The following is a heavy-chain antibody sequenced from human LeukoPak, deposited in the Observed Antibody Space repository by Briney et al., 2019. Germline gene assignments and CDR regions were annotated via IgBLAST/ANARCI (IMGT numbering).Heavy chain of an antibody. CDR1: GFTVSSNY. D-gene: IGHD4-17*01. CDR3: ARDSTVGYYYGMDV. CDR2: IYSGGST. Sequence: GGSLRLSCAASGFTVSSNYMSWVRQAPGKGLEWVSVIYSGGSTYYADSVKGRFTISRHNSKNTLYLQMNSLRAEDAAVYYCARDSTVGYYYGMDVWGQGTTVTVSS. J-gene: IGHJ6*02. V-gene: IGHV3-53*04.